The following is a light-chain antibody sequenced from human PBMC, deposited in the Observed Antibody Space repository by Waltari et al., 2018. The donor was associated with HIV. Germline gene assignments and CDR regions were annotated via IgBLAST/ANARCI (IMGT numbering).Light chain of an antibody. CDR3: QSADSSGTYPWV. Sequence: SPELTPPPSVSAFVGQPGCTTCSGDAFPDHEAYRVQQKPGQAPVLVIYKDSQRPSGIPERFSGSSSGTTVTLTISGVQAEDEADYYCQSADSSGTYPWVFGGGTKLTVL. J-gene: IGLJ3*02. CDR1: AFPDHE. V-gene: IGLV3-25*03. CDR2: KDS.